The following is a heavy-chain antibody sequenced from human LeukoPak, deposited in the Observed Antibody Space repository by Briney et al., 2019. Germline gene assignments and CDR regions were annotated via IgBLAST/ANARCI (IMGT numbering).Heavy chain of an antibody. CDR1: GGTFSNYA. CDR3: ARDSGSYYADVDY. D-gene: IGHD1-26*01. CDR2: IIPIFGRA. Sequence: SVKVSCKASGGTFSNYAISWVRQAPGQGLEWMGGIIPIFGRASYAQKFQGRVTITADESTTTAYMELSSLRSEDTAVYYCARDSGSYYADVDYWGQGTLVTVSS. V-gene: IGHV1-69*13. J-gene: IGHJ4*02.